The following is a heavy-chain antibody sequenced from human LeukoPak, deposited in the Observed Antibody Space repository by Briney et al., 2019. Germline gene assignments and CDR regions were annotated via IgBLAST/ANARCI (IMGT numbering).Heavy chain of an antibody. CDR3: ARGEAGRDFDY. CDR1: GFTFSSYL. Sequence: GGSLRLSCAAPGFTFSSYLMHWVRQAPGKGLVWVSRINSDGSITSYADSVNGRFTISRDNAKNTLYLQMNSLRAEDTAVYYCARGEAGRDFDYWGQGTLVTVSS. V-gene: IGHV3-74*01. J-gene: IGHJ4*02. CDR2: INSDGSIT. D-gene: IGHD1-26*01.